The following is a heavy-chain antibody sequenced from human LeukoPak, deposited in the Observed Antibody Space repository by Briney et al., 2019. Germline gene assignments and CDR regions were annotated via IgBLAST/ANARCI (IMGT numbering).Heavy chain of an antibody. V-gene: IGHV1-69*13. Sequence: ASVKVSCKASGGTFSSYAISWVRQAPGQGLEWMGGIIPIFGTANYAQKFQGRVTITADESTSTAYMELSSLRSEDTAVYYCASLRRDGYNYLDYWGQGTLVTVSS. J-gene: IGHJ4*02. CDR1: GGTFSSYA. CDR3: ASLRRDGYNYLDY. D-gene: IGHD5-24*01. CDR2: IIPIFGTA.